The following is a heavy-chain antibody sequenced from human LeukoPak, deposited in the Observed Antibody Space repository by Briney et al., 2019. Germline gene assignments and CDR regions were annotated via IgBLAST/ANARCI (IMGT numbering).Heavy chain of an antibody. D-gene: IGHD3-10*01. CDR2: IYPGDSDT. Sequence: GESLKISCKGSGYNFTSDWIGWVRQMPGKGLEWMGIIYPGDSDTRYSPSFQGQVTISADKSISTAYLQWNSLKASDSAMYYCARTYYYGSGSIENWFDPWGQGTLVTVSS. J-gene: IGHJ5*02. V-gene: IGHV5-51*01. CDR3: ARTYYYGSGSIENWFDP. CDR1: GYNFTSDW.